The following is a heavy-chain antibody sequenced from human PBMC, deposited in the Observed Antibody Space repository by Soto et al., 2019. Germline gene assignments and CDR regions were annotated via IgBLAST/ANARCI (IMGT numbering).Heavy chain of an antibody. V-gene: IGHV4-31*03. D-gene: IGHD3-10*01. CDR3: ARDSRGVALDY. Sequence: SETLSLTCTFSGVSINSGAYYWSWILQRPGKGLEWIGYIYYSGSTYYNPSLKSGVTISVDTSKDQFSVKLSCVTAAATAVSYCARDSRGVALDYWGQGSLVTVSS. CDR2: IYYSGST. J-gene: IGHJ4*02. CDR1: GVSINSGAYY.